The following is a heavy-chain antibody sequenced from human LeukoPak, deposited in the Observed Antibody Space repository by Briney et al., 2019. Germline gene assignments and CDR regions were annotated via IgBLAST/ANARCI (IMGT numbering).Heavy chain of an antibody. CDR2: IVGSGGST. J-gene: IGHJ6*03. CDR1: GFTFSTYA. CDR3: VPRKEWPSYMDA. V-gene: IGHV3-23*01. Sequence: GGSLRLSCAASGFTFSTYALSWVRQAPGKGLEWVSSIVGSGGSTFYADSVKGRFSISRDNSKNTLSLQMNTLRAADTAVYYCVPRKEWPSYMDAWGKGTTVTVSS. D-gene: IGHD3-3*01.